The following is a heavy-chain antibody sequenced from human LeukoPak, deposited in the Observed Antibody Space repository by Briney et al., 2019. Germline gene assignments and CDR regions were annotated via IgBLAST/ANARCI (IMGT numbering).Heavy chain of an antibody. CDR3: ARDHALGVVVPAAMQIDY. D-gene: IGHD2-2*01. V-gene: IGHV1-18*01. Sequence: ASVKVSCKASGYTFTSYGISWVRQAPGQGLEWMGWISAYNGNTNYAQKLQGRVTMTTDTSTSTAYMELRSLRSDDTAVYYCARDHALGVVVPAAMQIDYWGQGTLVTVSS. CDR1: GYTFTSYG. J-gene: IGHJ4*02. CDR2: ISAYNGNT.